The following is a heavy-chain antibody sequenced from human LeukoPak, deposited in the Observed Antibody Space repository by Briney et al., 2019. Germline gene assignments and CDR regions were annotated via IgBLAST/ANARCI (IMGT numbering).Heavy chain of an antibody. J-gene: IGHJ1*01. CDR1: GGSISSSSYY. Sequence: PSETLSLTCTLSGGSISSSSYYWGWLRQPPGKGLEWIGYIYYGGSTNYNPSLKSRVTISVDASKNQFSLKLSSVTAADTAVYYCARARAGTGPLDFQHWGQGTLVTVSS. V-gene: IGHV4-61*05. D-gene: IGHD6-19*01. CDR2: IYYGGST. CDR3: ARARAGTGPLDFQH.